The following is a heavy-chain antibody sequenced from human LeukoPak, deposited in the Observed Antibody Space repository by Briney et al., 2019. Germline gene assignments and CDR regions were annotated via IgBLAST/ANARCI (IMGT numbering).Heavy chain of an antibody. CDR3: ARTPGIYYFDY. Sequence: SETLSLTCTVSGYSISSGYYWGWIRQHPGKGLEWIGYIYYSGGIYYNPSLKSRVTISVDTSKNQFSLKVSSVTAADTAVYYCARTPGIYYFDYWGHGTLVTVSS. V-gene: IGHV4-31*03. CDR1: GYSISSGYY. D-gene: IGHD3-10*01. J-gene: IGHJ4*01. CDR2: IYYSGGI.